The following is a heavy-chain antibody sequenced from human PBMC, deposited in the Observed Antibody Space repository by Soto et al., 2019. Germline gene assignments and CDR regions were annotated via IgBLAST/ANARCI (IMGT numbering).Heavy chain of an antibody. CDR2: INHSGST. J-gene: IGHJ4*02. V-gene: IGHV4-34*01. Sequence: SETLSLTCAVYGGSFSGYYWSWIRQPPGKGLGWIGEINHSGSTNYNPSLKSRVTISVDTSKNQFSLKLSSVTAADTAVYYCARAIAKWELGFDYWGQGTLVTVSS. D-gene: IGHD1-26*01. CDR1: GGSFSGYY. CDR3: ARAIAKWELGFDY.